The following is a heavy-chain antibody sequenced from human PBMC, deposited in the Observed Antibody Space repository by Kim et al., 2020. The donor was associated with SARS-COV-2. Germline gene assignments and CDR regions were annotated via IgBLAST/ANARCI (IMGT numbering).Heavy chain of an antibody. CDR2: INPNSGGT. CDR3: AREVVDKTGEI. J-gene: IGHJ4*02. Sequence: ASVKVSCKASGYTFTGYYMHWVRQAPGQGLEWMGWINPNSGGTNYAQKFQGRVTMTRDTSISTVYMDLSRLTSDDTAVYYCAREVVDKTGEIWGQGTLVTASS. V-gene: IGHV1-2*02. CDR1: GYTFTGYY. D-gene: IGHD7-27*01.